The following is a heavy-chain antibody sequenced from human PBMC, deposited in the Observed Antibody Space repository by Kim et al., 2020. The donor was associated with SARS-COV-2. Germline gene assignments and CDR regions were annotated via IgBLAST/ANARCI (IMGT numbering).Heavy chain of an antibody. J-gene: IGHJ4*02. Sequence: GGSLRLSCAASGFTFSSYGMHWVRQAPGKGLEWVAVIWYDGSNKYYADSVKGRFTISRDNSKNTLYLQMNSLRAEDTAVYYCAKPGRGGSYYAGFDYWGQGTLVTVSS. CDR3: AKPGRGGSYYAGFDY. CDR1: GFTFSSYG. CDR2: IWYDGSNK. V-gene: IGHV3-33*06. D-gene: IGHD1-26*01.